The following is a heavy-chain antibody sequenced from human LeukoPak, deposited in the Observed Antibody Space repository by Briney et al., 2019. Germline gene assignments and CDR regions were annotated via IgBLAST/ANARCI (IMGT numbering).Heavy chain of an antibody. Sequence: SGPTLVNPTQTLTLTCTFSGFSLSTSGMCVSWIRQPPGKALEWLALIDWDDDKYYSTPLKTRLTISKDTSKNQVVLPMTNMDPVDTATYYCARVHMVRGVPDAFDIWGQGTMVTVSS. CDR2: IDWDDDK. CDR1: GFSLSTSGMC. J-gene: IGHJ3*02. D-gene: IGHD3-10*01. V-gene: IGHV2-70*01. CDR3: ARVHMVRGVPDAFDI.